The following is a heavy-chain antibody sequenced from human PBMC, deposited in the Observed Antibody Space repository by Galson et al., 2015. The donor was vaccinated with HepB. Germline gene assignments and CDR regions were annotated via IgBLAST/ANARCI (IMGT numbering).Heavy chain of an antibody. V-gene: IGHV5-51*01. J-gene: IGHJ5*02. CDR1: GYSFTSYW. CDR2: IYPGDSDT. CDR3: ARLIYNSGYPPGGGWFDP. Sequence: QSGAEVKKPGKSLKISCKGSGYSFTSYWIGWVRQMPGKGLEWMGIIYPGDSDTRYSPSFQGQVTISADKSISTAYLQWSSLKASDTAMYYCARLIYNSGYPPGGGWFDPWGQGTLVTVSS. D-gene: IGHD5-12*01.